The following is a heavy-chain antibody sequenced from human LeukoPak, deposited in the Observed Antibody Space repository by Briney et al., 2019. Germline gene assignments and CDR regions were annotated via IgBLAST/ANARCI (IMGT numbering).Heavy chain of an antibody. CDR3: ARRIAAAPGSWFDP. V-gene: IGHV4-4*09. J-gene: IGHJ5*02. CDR1: GGSISSYY. D-gene: IGHD6-13*01. CDR2: IYTSGST. Sequence: SETLSLTCTVSGGSISSYYWSWIRQPPGKGLEWIGYIYTSGSTNYNPSLKSRVTISVDTSKNQFSLKLSSVTAADTAVYHCARRIAAAPGSWFDPWGQGTLVTVSS.